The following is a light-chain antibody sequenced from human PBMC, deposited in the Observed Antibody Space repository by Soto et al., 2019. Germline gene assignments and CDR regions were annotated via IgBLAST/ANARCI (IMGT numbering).Light chain of an antibody. CDR3: QQYNNWPPWT. J-gene: IGKJ1*01. CDR2: GAS. Sequence: EIVMTQSPATLSVSPGERATLSCRASQSVSSNLAWYQQKPGQAPRLLIYGASTRATGSPARFSGSGSGTEFTLTISSLQSEYFAVYYCQQYNNWPPWTFGQGTKVEIK. CDR1: QSVSSN. V-gene: IGKV3-15*01.